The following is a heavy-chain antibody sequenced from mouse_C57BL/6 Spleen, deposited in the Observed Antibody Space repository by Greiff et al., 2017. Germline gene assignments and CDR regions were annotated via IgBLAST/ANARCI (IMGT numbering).Heavy chain of an antibody. CDR2: IYPGDGDT. Sequence: VQLQQSGPELVKPGASVKISCKASGYAFSSSWMNWVKQRPGKGLEWIGRIYPGDGDTNYNGKFKGKATLTADKSSSTAYMQLSSLTSEDSAVXFCARDLGGDYWGQGTTLTVSS. V-gene: IGHV1-82*01. J-gene: IGHJ2*01. CDR1: GYAFSSSW. D-gene: IGHD4-1*01. CDR3: ARDLGGDY.